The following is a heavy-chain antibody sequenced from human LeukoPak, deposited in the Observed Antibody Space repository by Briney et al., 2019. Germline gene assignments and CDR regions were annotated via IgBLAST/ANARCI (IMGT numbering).Heavy chain of an antibody. V-gene: IGHV3-23*01. CDR1: GFPLRNFA. CDR2: LSGSGITT. CDR3: AKGIYSSGWSYFDY. D-gene: IGHD6-19*01. J-gene: IGHJ4*01. Sequence: GGPLGLSCAVSGFPLRNFAMTWAGRAPGKGLDGVSTLSGSGITTYYADSVKGRFTISRDNSKNTLYLQMNSLRAEDTAVYYCAKGIYSSGWSYFDYWGHGTLVTVSS.